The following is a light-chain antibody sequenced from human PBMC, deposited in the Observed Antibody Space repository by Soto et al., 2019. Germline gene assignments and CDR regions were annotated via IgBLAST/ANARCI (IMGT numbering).Light chain of an antibody. J-gene: IGKJ1*01. CDR3: QQYSQSPLT. V-gene: IGKV3-20*01. CDR2: GAS. CDR1: QSVSSNY. Sequence: EIVMTQSPATLSVSPGERATLSCRASQSVSSNYLAWYQQKPGQAPRLLFYGASTRATGIPDRFSASGSGTDFTLTINRLEPEDFAVYFCQQYSQSPLTFGQGTKVDIK.